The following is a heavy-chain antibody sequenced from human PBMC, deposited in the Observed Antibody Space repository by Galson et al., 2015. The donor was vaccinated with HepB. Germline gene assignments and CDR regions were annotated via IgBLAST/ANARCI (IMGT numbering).Heavy chain of an antibody. V-gene: IGHV3-30*04. CDR2: ISYDGSNK. CDR1: GFTFSSYA. Sequence: SLRLSCAASGFTFSSYAMHWVRQAPGKGLEWVAVISYDGSNKYYADSVKGRFTISRDNSKNTLYLQMNSLRAEDTAVYYCARDSERLGYYYGMDVWGQGTTVTVSS. J-gene: IGHJ6*02. CDR3: ARDSERLGYYYGMDV. D-gene: IGHD1-26*01.